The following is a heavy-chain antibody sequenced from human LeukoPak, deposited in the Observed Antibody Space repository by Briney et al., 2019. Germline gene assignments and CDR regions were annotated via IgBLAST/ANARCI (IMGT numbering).Heavy chain of an antibody. CDR1: GYTFTGYY. D-gene: IGHD6-13*01. Sequence: GASVKVSCKASGYTFTGYYMHWVRQAPGQGLEWMGWINPNSGGTNYAQKFQGRVTMTRDTSISTAYMELSRLSSDDTAVYYCAVDPYSSSWFYFDYWGQGTLVTVSS. CDR2: INPNSGGT. CDR3: AVDPYSSSWFYFDY. V-gene: IGHV1-2*02. J-gene: IGHJ4*02.